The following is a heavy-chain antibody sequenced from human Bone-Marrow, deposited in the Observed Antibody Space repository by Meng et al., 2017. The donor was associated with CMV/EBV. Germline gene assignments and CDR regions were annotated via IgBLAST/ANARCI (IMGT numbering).Heavy chain of an antibody. D-gene: IGHD3-22*01. CDR3: ARDRTYYYDSSGYSYYYGMDV. J-gene: IGHJ6*02. Sequence: SETLSLTCTVSGGSISSYYWSRIRQPPGKGLEWIGYIYYSGSTNYNPSLKSRVTISVDTSKNQFSLKLSSVTAADTAVYYCARDRTYYYDSSGYSYYYGMDVWGQGTTVTVSS. CDR2: IYYSGST. V-gene: IGHV4-59*01. CDR1: GGSISSYY.